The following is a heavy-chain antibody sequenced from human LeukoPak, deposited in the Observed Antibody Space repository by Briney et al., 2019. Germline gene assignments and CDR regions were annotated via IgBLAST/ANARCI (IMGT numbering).Heavy chain of an antibody. V-gene: IGHV1-46*01. J-gene: IGHJ4*02. D-gene: IGHD3-10*01. CDR3: ARDGQPGAHYGLKFHGNDY. CDR1: GYTFTTYY. Sequence: ASVKVSCKASGYTFTTYYMHWVRQAPGQGLEWMGIINPSGGSATYEQNLQGRITMTSDTSTSTVYMELRSLRSEDTAVYYCARDGQPGAHYGLKFHGNDYWGQGTLVTVSS. CDR2: INPSGGSA.